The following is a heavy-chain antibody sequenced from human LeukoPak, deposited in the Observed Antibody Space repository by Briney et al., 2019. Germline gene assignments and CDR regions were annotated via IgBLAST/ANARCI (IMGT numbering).Heavy chain of an antibody. J-gene: IGHJ4*02. Sequence: GESLKISCKVSGYSLTNYWIGWVRQMPGKGLEWMGIIYPGDSDTRYSPSFQGQVTISVDKTISTAYLQWSSLKASDSAMYYCARRVEGTPLFEYWGQGTLVTVSP. CDR3: ARRVEGTPLFEY. CDR1: GYSLTNYW. CDR2: IYPGDSDT. V-gene: IGHV5-51*01. D-gene: IGHD1-26*01.